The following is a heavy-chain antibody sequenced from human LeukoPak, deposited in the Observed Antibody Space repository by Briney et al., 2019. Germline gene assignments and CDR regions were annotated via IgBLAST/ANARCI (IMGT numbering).Heavy chain of an antibody. J-gene: IGHJ6*03. Sequence: SETLSLTCTVSGGSISTYYWSWIRQPPGRGLEWIGYIYYSGYTNYNPSLKSRVTISVDTSKNQFSLKLSSVTAADTAVYYCAAHRDILTGYRPFHDYYYMDVWGKGTTVTVSS. CDR1: GGSISTYY. D-gene: IGHD3-9*01. CDR2: IYYSGYT. V-gene: IGHV4-59*01. CDR3: AAHRDILTGYRPFHDYYYMDV.